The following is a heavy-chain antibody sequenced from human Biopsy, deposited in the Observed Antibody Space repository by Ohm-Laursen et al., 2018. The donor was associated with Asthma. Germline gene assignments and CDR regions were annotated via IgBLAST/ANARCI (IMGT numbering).Heavy chain of an antibody. V-gene: IGHV3-30*03. D-gene: IGHD2-21*01. J-gene: IGHJ4*02. CDR2: ISSDVRE. Sequence: SLRLSCTASGFTFSNYGMHWVRQAPGKGLDWVALISSDVREWYADSVKGRFTISRDNSKNTLDLQMNSLRGDDTAVYYCVRWRSGYPDHYSDFWGLGTLVTGSS. CDR3: VRWRSGYPDHYSDF. CDR1: GFTFSNYG.